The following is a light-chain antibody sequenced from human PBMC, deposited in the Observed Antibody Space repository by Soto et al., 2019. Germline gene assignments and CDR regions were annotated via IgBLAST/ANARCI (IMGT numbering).Light chain of an antibody. V-gene: IGKV3-11*01. CDR1: QRFRRY. J-gene: IGKJ5*01. CDR2: EAY. CDR3: QQRSSWPPT. Sequence: VLTPSQASLSFSPWERAPLSVRAIQRFRRYLGWYQQRPGQAPRILIDEAYNRATGVPARFSGRLSGTDFTLTISSLEPEDFAVYYCQQRSSWPPTFGQGTRLEI.